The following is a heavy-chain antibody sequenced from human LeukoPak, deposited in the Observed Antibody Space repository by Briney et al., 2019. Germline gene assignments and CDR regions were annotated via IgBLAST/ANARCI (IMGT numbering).Heavy chain of an antibody. CDR1: GFTFDDYA. J-gene: IGHJ4*02. Sequence: SGGSLRLSCAASGFTFDDYAMHWVRQAPGKGLEWVSGISWNSGSVGYADSVKGRFTISRDNAKNSLYLQMNSLRAEDMALYYCAKEHGSGSLDYWGQGTLVTVSS. D-gene: IGHD3-10*01. CDR3: AKEHGSGSLDY. V-gene: IGHV3-9*03. CDR2: ISWNSGSV.